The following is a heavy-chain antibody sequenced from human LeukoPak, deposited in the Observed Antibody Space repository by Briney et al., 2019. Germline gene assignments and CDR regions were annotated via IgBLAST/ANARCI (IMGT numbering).Heavy chain of an antibody. CDR1: VYTFTSYD. J-gene: IGHJ4*02. CDR3: ARYKAVRYTRITYDY. CDR2: MNPNSGNT. D-gene: IGHD6-6*01. V-gene: IGHV1-8*03. Sequence: ASVKVSCKASVYTFTSYDINWVRQATGQALEWMGWMNPNSGNTGYAQKFQGRVTITRNTSISTAYMELSSLRSEDTAVYYCARYKAVRYTRITYDYWGQGTMVTVSS.